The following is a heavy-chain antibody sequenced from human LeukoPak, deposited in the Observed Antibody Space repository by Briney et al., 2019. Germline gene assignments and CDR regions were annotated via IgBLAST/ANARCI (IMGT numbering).Heavy chain of an antibody. CDR3: AGWEYSSSGVFDY. Sequence: SVKVSCKASGGTFSSYAISWVRQAPGQGLEWMGGIIPIFGTANYAQKFQGRVTITTDESTSTAYMELSSLRSEDTAVYYCAGWEYSSSGVFDYWGQGTLVTVSS. CDR2: IIPIFGTA. J-gene: IGHJ4*02. V-gene: IGHV1-69*05. D-gene: IGHD6-6*01. CDR1: GGTFSSYA.